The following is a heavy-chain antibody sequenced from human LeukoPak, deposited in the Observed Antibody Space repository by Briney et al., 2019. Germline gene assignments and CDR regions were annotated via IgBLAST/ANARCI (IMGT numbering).Heavy chain of an antibody. D-gene: IGHD3-22*01. CDR3: ATSKVVNYFDY. CDR2: ISGSGGST. V-gene: IGHV3-23*01. CDR1: GFTFSSYA. J-gene: IGHJ4*02. Sequence: GGSLRLSCAASGFTFSSYAMSWVRQAPGKGLEWVSAISGSGGSTYYADSVKGRFTISRDNSKNTLCLQMNSLRAEDTAVYYCATSKVVNYFDYWGQGTLVTVSS.